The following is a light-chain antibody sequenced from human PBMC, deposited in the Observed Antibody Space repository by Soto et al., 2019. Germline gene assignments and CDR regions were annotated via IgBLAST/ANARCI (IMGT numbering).Light chain of an antibody. Sequence: QSALTQPASVSGSPGQSITISCTGTSIDVGGYDYVSWYQQLPGKAPKLLIYDVNNRPSGVSHRFSGSKSGNTASLTISGLQSEDEADYYCSSYTGSRTFVFGTGTKLTGL. CDR2: DVN. J-gene: IGLJ1*01. V-gene: IGLV2-14*01. CDR3: SSYTGSRTFV. CDR1: SIDVGGYDY.